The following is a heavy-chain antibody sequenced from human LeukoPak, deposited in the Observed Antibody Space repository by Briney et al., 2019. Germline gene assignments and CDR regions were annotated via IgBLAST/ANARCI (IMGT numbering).Heavy chain of an antibody. J-gene: IGHJ5*02. Sequence: PGGSLRLSCAASGFTFTTYGMHWVRQAPGKGLEWVAFVRSDGSSQNYADSVKGRFTISRDNSKNTLYLQMSSLRPEDTAVYYCAKDRDLASWGQGTPVTVSS. CDR2: VRSDGSSQ. V-gene: IGHV3-30*02. CDR1: GFTFTTYG. CDR3: AKDRDLAS.